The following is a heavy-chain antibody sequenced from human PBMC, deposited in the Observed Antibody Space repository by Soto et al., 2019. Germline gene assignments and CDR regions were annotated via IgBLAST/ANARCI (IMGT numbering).Heavy chain of an antibody. J-gene: IGHJ3*02. V-gene: IGHV1-69*13. D-gene: IGHD7-27*01. Sequence: SVKVSCKASGGAFGSNAISWVRQAPGQGLEWMGGIVPIFGTTHNAQKFQDRVTITADESTNTAYMELSSLRSEDTAVYYCARGANWVDIWGQGTMVTVSS. CDR2: IVPIFGTT. CDR3: ARGANWVDI. CDR1: GGAFGSNA.